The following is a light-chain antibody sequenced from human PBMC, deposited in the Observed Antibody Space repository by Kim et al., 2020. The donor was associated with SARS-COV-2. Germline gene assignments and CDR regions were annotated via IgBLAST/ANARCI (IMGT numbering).Light chain of an antibody. CDR1: TSDVGYYKS. CDR3: SSHTTSSTYV. CDR2: DVR. J-gene: IGLJ1*01. V-gene: IGLV2-14*03. Sequence: GHAITISCTGTTSDVGYYKSVSWYQHHPGKAPKLIIYDVRERASGVSNRFSGSQSGNTASLTISGLRAEDGADYYCSSHTTSSTYVFGSGTKVTVL.